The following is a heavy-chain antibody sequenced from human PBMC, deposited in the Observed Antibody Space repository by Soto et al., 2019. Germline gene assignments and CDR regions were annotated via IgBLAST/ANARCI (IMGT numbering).Heavy chain of an antibody. V-gene: IGHV6-1*01. D-gene: IGHD1-26*01. J-gene: IGHJ6*02. CDR3: AKEGGNHYYYYAMDV. CDR1: GDSVSSNSAA. Sequence: SQTLSLTCAIPGDSVSSNSAASSWIRQSPSSGLEWLGRTFYRSKWYNDYAVSVKGRITINPDTSKNQFSLQLNSVTPEDTAVYYCAKEGGNHYYYYAMDVWGQGTTVTVSS. CDR2: TFYRSKWYN.